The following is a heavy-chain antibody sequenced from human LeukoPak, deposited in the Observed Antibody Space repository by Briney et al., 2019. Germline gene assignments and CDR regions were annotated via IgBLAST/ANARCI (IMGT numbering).Heavy chain of an antibody. J-gene: IGHJ4*02. V-gene: IGHV4-39*07. Sequence: SETLSLTCTVSGGSISSSSYYWGWIRQPPGKGLEWIGSMYSSGSTYYNPSLKSRVTISVDTSKNQFSLKLSSVTAADTAVYYCARDPPKYDSSGYYPGDWGQGTLVTVSS. CDR1: GGSISSSSYY. CDR3: ARDPPKYDSSGYYPGD. CDR2: MYSSGST. D-gene: IGHD3-22*01.